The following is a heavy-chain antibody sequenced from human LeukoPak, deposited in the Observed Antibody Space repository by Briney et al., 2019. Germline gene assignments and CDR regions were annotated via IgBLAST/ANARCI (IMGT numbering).Heavy chain of an antibody. CDR1: GGSISSYY. V-gene: IGHV4-59*08. CDR2: IYYSGST. D-gene: IGHD6-13*01. J-gene: IGHJ3*02. CDR3: ARQRDSSSWYLDAFDI. Sequence: SETLSLTCTVSGGSISSYYWSWIRQPPGKGLEWIGYIYYSGSTNYNPSLKSRVTISVDTSKNQFSLKLSSVTAADTAVYYCARQRDSSSWYLDAFDIWGQGTMVTVSS.